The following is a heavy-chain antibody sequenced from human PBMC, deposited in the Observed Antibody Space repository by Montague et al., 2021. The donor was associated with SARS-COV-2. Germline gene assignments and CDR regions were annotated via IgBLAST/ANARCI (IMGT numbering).Heavy chain of an antibody. J-gene: IGHJ4*02. Sequence: SETLSLTGTVSGSSITSYYWSWIRQAPGKGLEWIAYIYSSGSASYNPSLRSRVTMSVDKSTNQFSLRLNSVTAADTAVYYCARVFRGQRLAFDFWGQGALVIVSS. D-gene: IGHD6-25*01. CDR2: IYSSGSA. V-gene: IGHV4-59*12. CDR1: GSSITSYY. CDR3: ARVFRGQRLAFDF.